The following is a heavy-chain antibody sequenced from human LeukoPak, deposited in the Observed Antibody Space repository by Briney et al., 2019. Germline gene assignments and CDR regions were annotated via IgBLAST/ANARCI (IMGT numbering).Heavy chain of an antibody. D-gene: IGHD3-9*01. V-gene: IGHV4-4*07. CDR1: GGSISSYY. Sequence: SETLSLTCTVSGGSISSYYWSWIRQPAGKELEWIGRIYTSGSTNYNPSLKSRVTMSVDTSKNQFSLKLSSVTAADTAVYYCARVGYDILTGYYSAFDYWGQGTLVTVSS. CDR2: IYTSGST. CDR3: ARVGYDILTGYYSAFDY. J-gene: IGHJ4*02.